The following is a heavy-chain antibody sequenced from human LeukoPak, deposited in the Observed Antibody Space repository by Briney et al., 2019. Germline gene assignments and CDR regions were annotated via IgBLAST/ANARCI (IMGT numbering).Heavy chain of an antibody. CDR3: ASDVDTAMVTDY. J-gene: IGHJ4*02. D-gene: IGHD5-18*01. CDR2: ISGSGGST. V-gene: IGHV3-23*01. Sequence: GGSLRLSCAASGFTFSSYAMSWVRQAPGKGLEWVSAISGSGGSTYYADSVKGRFTISRDNSKNTLHLQMNSLRAEDTAVYYCASDVDTAMVTDYWGQGTLVTVSS. CDR1: GFTFSSYA.